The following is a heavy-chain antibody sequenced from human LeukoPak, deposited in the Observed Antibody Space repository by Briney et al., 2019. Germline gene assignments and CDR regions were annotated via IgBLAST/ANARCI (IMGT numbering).Heavy chain of an antibody. V-gene: IGHV3-30-3*01. J-gene: IGHJ4*02. CDR3: ARDPYSHDSSGFSYFLQY. CDR2: VSYDGDFK. Sequence: GGSLRLSCVGSGFVISKYAVHWVRQAPGKGLEWVAVVSYDGDFKLYGDSVKGRFTISRDNSQNMLFLQMNDLRPQDAATYFCARDPYSHDSSGFSYFLQYWGQGTVVTVSS. CDR1: GFVISKYA. D-gene: IGHD6-19*01.